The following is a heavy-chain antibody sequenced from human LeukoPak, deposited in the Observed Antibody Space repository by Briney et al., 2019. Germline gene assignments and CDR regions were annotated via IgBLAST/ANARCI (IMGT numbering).Heavy chain of an antibody. CDR3: AKNGPAHLTECGDDCGKNYYYGMHV. D-gene: IGHD2-21*02. Sequence: GGSLRLSCAASGLTFSSYAMNWVRPAPGKGLEWVAFISYDGNNKYYADSVKGRFTISRDNSRNTPYLQMNSLRAEDTAVSYCAKNGPAHLTECGDDCGKNYYYGMHVWGEGTTPRVSS. V-gene: IGHV3-30*18. J-gene: IGHJ6*04. CDR1: GLTFSSYA. CDR2: ISYDGNNK.